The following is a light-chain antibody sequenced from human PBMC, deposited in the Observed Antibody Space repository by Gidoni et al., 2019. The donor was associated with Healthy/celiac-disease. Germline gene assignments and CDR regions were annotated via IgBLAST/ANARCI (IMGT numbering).Light chain of an antibody. CDR3: CSYAGSSTLV. J-gene: IGLJ3*02. Sequence: QSALTQPASVSGSPGQSITISCTGTSSDVGSYNLVSWDQQHPGKAPKRMIYEVSKRPSGVSNRFSGSKSGNTASLTISGLQAEDEADYYCCSYAGSSTLVFGGGTKLTVL. CDR2: EVS. V-gene: IGLV2-23*02. CDR1: SSDVGSYNL.